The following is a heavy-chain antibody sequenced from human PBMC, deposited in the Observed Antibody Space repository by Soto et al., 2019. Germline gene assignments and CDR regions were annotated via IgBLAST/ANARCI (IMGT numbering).Heavy chain of an antibody. V-gene: IGHV3-30-3*01. CDR2: ISYDGSNK. J-gene: IGHJ4*01. Sequence: QVQLVESGGGVVQPGRSLRLSCAASGFTFSSYAMHWVRQAPGKGLEWVAVISYDGSNKYYADSVKGRFTISRDNSKNTLYLQMNSLRAEDTAVYYCASRTRTVGFDYWGHGTLVTVSS. D-gene: IGHD1-1*01. CDR3: ASRTRTVGFDY. CDR1: GFTFSSYA.